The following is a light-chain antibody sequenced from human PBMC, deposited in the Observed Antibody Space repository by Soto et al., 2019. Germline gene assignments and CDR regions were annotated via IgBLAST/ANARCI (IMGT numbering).Light chain of an antibody. J-gene: IGKJ1*01. V-gene: IGKV2-28*01. CDR1: QNLMHSNGYNY. CDR2: LGS. CDR3: MQTLQTPT. Sequence: DIVMTQSPLSLPVTPGEPASISCRSSQNLMHSNGYNYLDWYLQKPGQSPQLLISLGSNRASGVPDRFGGSGSGTDFTLKISRVEAEDVGVYYCMQTLQTPTFGQGTKVDIK.